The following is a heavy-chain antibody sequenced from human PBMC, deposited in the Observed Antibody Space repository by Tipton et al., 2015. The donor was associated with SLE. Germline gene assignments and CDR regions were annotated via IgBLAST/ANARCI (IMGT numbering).Heavy chain of an antibody. D-gene: IGHD6-19*01. J-gene: IGHJ6*03. CDR3: ARDGLAWAYYYYMDV. Sequence: SLRLSCAASGFIFSSYEMNWVRQAPGKGLEWVANIKQDGSEKYYVDSVKGRFTISRDNAKNSLYLQMNSLRAEDTAVYYCARDGLAWAYYYYMDVWGKGTTVTVSS. CDR2: IKQDGSEK. CDR1: GFIFSSYE. V-gene: IGHV3-7*01.